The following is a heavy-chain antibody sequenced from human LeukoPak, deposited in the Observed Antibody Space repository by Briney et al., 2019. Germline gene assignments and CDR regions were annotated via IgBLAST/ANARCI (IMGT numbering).Heavy chain of an antibody. D-gene: IGHD4-11*01. J-gene: IGHJ6*03. Sequence: PWASVTVSCRASGYTLTSYGINWVRQAPGQGLEWLGPISAYTGDTKYAQNLQGRVNMTTDTSTSTAYMELKSLRSDDTAVYYCARVGYSKFYHHMDVWGKGTTVTVSS. V-gene: IGHV1-18*01. CDR2: ISAYTGDT. CDR3: ARVGYSKFYHHMDV. CDR1: GYTLTSYG.